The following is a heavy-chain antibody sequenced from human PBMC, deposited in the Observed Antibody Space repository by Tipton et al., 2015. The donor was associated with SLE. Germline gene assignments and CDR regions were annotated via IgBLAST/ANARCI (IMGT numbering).Heavy chain of an antibody. Sequence: QAQLVQSGAEVKKPGASVRVSCKASGYTFTNYYIHWVRQAPGQGLEWMGIINPSGGSTDYAQKFQGRVTMTRDTSTTTVYMDLSSLRSEDTAVYYCAREPRDGAYAGDGFDIWGQGTMVTVSS. J-gene: IGHJ3*02. CDR1: GYTFTNYY. CDR3: AREPRDGAYAGDGFDI. V-gene: IGHV1-46*01. D-gene: IGHD4/OR15-4a*01. CDR2: INPSGGST.